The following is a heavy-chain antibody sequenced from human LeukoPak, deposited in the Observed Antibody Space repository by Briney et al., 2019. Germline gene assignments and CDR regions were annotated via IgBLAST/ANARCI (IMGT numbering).Heavy chain of an antibody. CDR3: ARDYVVDY. V-gene: IGHV3-7*01. CDR1: GFTFSSYW. Sequence: PGGSLRLSCAASGFTFSSYWMTWVRQAPGKGLEWVANIKEDGSEKYSVDSVKGRFTISRDNTKNSLYLQMNSLSAEDTAVYYCARDYVVDYWGQGTLVTVSS. D-gene: IGHD3-16*01. J-gene: IGHJ4*02. CDR2: IKEDGSEK.